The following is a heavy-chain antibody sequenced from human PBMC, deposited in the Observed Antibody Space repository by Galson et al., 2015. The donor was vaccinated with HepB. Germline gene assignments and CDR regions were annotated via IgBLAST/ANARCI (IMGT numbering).Heavy chain of an antibody. D-gene: IGHD5-12*01. V-gene: IGHV1-69*13. Sequence: SVKVSCKASGGTFSSYAISWVRQAPGQGLEWMGGVIPIFGTANYAQKFQGRVTITADESTSTAYMELSSLRSEDTAVYYCARRAREYSGYDRGDYYMDVWGKGTTVTVSS. CDR3: ARRAREYSGYDRGDYYMDV. J-gene: IGHJ6*03. CDR2: VIPIFGTA. CDR1: GGTFSSYA.